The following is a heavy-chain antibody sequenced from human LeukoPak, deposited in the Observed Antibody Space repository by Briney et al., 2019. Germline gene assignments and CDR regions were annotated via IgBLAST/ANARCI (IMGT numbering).Heavy chain of an antibody. D-gene: IGHD2-2*01. CDR3: ARDALYCSSSSCYRYWYFDL. CDR1: GGSISSGGYS. V-gene: IGHV4-30-2*01. CDR2: IYHSGST. J-gene: IGHJ2*01. Sequence: PSETLSLTCTVPGGSISSGGYSWSWIRQPPGKGLEWIGYIYHSGSTNYNPSLKSRVTMSVDTSKNQFSLKLSSVTAADTAVYYCARDALYCSSSSCYRYWYFDLWGRGTLVTVSS.